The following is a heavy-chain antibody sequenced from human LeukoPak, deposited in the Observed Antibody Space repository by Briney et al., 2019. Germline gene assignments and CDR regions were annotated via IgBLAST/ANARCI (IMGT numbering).Heavy chain of an antibody. J-gene: IGHJ4*02. Sequence: EASVKVSCKASGYTFTGYYMHWVRQAPGQGFQWMGWINPIFGTANYAQKFQGRVTITTDESTSTAYMELSSLRSEDTAVYYCARDANTLGYCSSTSCSSFDYWGQGTLVTVSS. D-gene: IGHD2-2*01. CDR2: INPIFGTA. V-gene: IGHV1-69*05. CDR3: ARDANTLGYCSSTSCSSFDY. CDR1: GYTFTGYY.